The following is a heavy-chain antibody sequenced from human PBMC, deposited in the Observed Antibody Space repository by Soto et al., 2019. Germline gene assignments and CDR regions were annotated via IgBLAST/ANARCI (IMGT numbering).Heavy chain of an antibody. Sequence: SVKVSCKASGGTFSSYAISWVRQAPGQGLERMGGIIPIFGTANYAQKFQGRVTITADESTSTAYMGLSSLRSEDTAVYYCARSAGGGNSVYSYYYYGMDVWGQGTTVTVSS. V-gene: IGHV1-69*13. CDR1: GGTFSSYA. D-gene: IGHD6-19*01. CDR2: IIPIFGTA. J-gene: IGHJ6*02. CDR3: ARSAGGGNSVYSYYYYGMDV.